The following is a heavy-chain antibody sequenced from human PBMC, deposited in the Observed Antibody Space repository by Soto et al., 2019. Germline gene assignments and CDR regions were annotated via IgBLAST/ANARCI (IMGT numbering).Heavy chain of an antibody. Sequence: GGSLRLSCAASGFTFSSYWMSWVRQAPGKGLEWVANIKQDGSEKYYVDSVKGRFTISRDNAKNSLYLQMNSLRAEERAVYYCARGRAFGELLSEDDFDIWGQGTMVTVSS. CDR3: ARGRAFGELLSEDDFDI. CDR2: IKQDGSEK. V-gene: IGHV3-7*01. CDR1: GFTFSSYW. D-gene: IGHD3-10*01. J-gene: IGHJ3*02.